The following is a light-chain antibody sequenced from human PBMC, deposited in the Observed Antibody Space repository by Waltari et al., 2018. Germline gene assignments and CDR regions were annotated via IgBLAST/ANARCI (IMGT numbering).Light chain of an antibody. Sequence: QSVVTQPPSASGAPGQRVTISCSGSSSTVGSNSIKWYQQLPGPAPKVVRTEIDRRPSGVPDRFSGSRSGTTASLTISGLQSEDEADYYCSVWDDSLSGPVFGGGTKLTVL. CDR3: SVWDDSLSGPV. CDR1: SSTVGSNS. J-gene: IGLJ2*01. V-gene: IGLV1-44*01. CDR2: EID.